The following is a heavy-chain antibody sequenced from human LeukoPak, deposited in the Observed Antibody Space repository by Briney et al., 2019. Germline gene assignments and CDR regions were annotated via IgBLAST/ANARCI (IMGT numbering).Heavy chain of an antibody. CDR3: ARDKAGRGPTHLDY. CDR1: GFTFSSYW. J-gene: IGHJ4*02. Sequence: HPGGSLRLSCAASGFTFSSYWMSWVRQAPGKGLEWVANIKEDGGEKYSVDSVKGRFTISRDNAMNSLYLEMNSLRAEDTALYYCARDKAGRGPTHLDYWGQGALVTVSS. CDR2: IKEDGGEK. V-gene: IGHV3-7*01. D-gene: IGHD3-10*01.